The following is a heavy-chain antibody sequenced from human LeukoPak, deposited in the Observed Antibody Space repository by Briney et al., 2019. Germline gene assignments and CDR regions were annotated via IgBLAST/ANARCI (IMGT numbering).Heavy chain of an antibody. Sequence: SETLSLTCAVYGGSFSGYYWSWIRQPPGKGLEWIGEINHSGSTNYNPSLKSRVTISVDTSKNQFSLKLSSVTAADTAVYYCARVQVLRYYYYMDVWGKGTTVTISS. CDR1: GGSFSGYY. CDR3: ARVQVLRYYYYMDV. CDR2: INHSGST. J-gene: IGHJ6*03. V-gene: IGHV4-34*01.